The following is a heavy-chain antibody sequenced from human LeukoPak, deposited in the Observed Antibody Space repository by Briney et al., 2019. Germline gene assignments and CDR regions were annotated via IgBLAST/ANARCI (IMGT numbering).Heavy chain of an antibody. CDR3: ARDRDDSSGYYYS. CDR2: INPNSGGT. J-gene: IGHJ4*02. D-gene: IGHD3-22*01. Sequence: ASVNVSCKASGYTFTGYYMHWVRQAPGQGLEWMGWINPNSGGTNYAQKLQGRVTMTTDTSTSTAYMELRSLRSDDTAVYYCARDRDDSSGYYYSWGQGTLVTVSS. V-gene: IGHV1-2*02. CDR1: GYTFTGYY.